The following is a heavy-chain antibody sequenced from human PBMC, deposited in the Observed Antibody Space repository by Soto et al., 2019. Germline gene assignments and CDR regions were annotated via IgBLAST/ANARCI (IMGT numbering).Heavy chain of an antibody. V-gene: IGHV5-51*01. CDR2: IYPGDSDT. J-gene: IGHJ6*02. D-gene: IGHD4-17*01. CDR1: GYSFTSYW. Sequence: GESLKISCKGSGYSFTSYWIGWVRQMPGKGLEWMGIIYPGDSDTRYSPSFQGQVTISADKSISTAYLQWSSLKASDTAMYYCARHADYGDYEGGRLTYYYYGMDVWGQGTTVTVS. CDR3: ARHADYGDYEGGRLTYYYYGMDV.